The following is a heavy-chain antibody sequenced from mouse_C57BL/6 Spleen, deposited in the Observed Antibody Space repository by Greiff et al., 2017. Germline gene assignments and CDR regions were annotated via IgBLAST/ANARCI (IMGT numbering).Heavy chain of an antibody. Sequence: EVQLVESGPVLVKPGASVKMSCKASGYTFTDYYMNWVKQSHGKSLEWIGVINPYNGGTSYNQKFKGKATLTVDKSSSTAYMELNSLTSEDSAVYYCARSGGTTVVAFDYWGQGTTLTVSS. J-gene: IGHJ2*01. D-gene: IGHD1-1*01. CDR1: GYTFTDYY. CDR2: INPYNGGT. V-gene: IGHV1-19*01. CDR3: ARSGGTTVVAFDY.